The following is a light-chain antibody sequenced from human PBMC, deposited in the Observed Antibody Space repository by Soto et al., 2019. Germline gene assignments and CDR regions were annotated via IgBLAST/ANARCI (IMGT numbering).Light chain of an antibody. J-gene: IGLJ2*01. CDR2: GNN. CDR1: SSNIGAGYD. Sequence: QSVLTQPPSVSGAPGQRVTISCTGSSSNIGAGYDVHWYQQLPGTAPKLLIYGNNNRPSGVPDRFSGSNSGTSASLAITGLQAEDEADYYCQSYDSGLSVVFGGGTKLTVL. CDR3: QSYDSGLSVV. V-gene: IGLV1-40*01.